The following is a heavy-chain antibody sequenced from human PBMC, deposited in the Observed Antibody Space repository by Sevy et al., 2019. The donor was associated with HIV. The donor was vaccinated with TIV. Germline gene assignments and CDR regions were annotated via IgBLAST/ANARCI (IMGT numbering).Heavy chain of an antibody. CDR3: AREDIVLGEDNYYGIDV. J-gene: IGHJ6*02. D-gene: IGHD2-15*01. CDR1: GFTFSTYW. CDR2: IHSGGKI. V-gene: IGHV3-53*01. Sequence: GGSLRLSCGSSGFTFSTYWMSWVRQAPGKGPEWVSVIHSGGKISYADSVQGRFTISRDNSKNTLYLQMNSLRAEDTAVYYCAREDIVLGEDNYYGIDVWGQGTTVTVSS.